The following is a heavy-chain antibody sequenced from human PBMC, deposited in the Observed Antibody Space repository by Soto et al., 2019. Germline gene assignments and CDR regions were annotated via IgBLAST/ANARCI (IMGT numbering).Heavy chain of an antibody. CDR2: IYHSGST. V-gene: IGHV4-4*02. CDR3: ASSSSSWYSFFDY. D-gene: IGHD6-13*01. J-gene: IGHJ4*02. CDR1: SGSISSSNW. Sequence: QVQLQESGPGLVKPSGTLSLTCAVSSGSISSSNWWSWVRQPPGKGREWIGEIYHSGSTNYNPSLKSRVTISVDKSKNQFSLKLSSVTAADTAVYYCASSSSSWYSFFDYWGQGTLVTVSS.